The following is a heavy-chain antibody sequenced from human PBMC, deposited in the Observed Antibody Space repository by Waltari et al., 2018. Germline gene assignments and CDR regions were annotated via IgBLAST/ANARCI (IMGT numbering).Heavy chain of an antibody. J-gene: IGHJ4*02. Sequence: QVQLPQCGAGLLTPSATLSPTCAVSGGSFRCYYWNCIRQAPGKGLDWSGENNHSGSTKYNPSLESRLTISVDTSKNQFSLKLTSVTAADTAVYYCARERAGYCGGGSCSSPPGFWGQGTLVTVSS. CDR3: ARERAGYCGGGSCSSPPGF. CDR2: NNHSGST. CDR1: GGSFRCYY. D-gene: IGHD2-15*01. V-gene: IGHV4-34*01.